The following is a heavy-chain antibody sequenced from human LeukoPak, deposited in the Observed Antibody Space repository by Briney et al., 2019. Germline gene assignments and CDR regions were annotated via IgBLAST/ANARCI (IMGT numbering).Heavy chain of an antibody. Sequence: SQTLSLTCLLSGGSITSGCYSWSWPRQPPGEGLEWVGYIYHSGSTYYNPSLQSRVTISLDRSKNQFSLKLSSMTAADTAVYYCASGNTGYDRVSFDIWGQGTMVTVSS. J-gene: IGHJ3*02. D-gene: IGHD5-12*01. CDR1: GGSITSGCYS. CDR2: IYHSGST. CDR3: ASGNTGYDRVSFDI. V-gene: IGHV4-30-2*01.